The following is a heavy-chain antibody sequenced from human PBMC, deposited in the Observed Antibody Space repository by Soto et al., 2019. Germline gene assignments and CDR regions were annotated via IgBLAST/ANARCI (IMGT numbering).Heavy chain of an antibody. V-gene: IGHV4-34*01. J-gene: IGHJ4*02. Sequence: PSETLSLTCAVYGGSFSGYYWSWIRQPPGKGLEWIGEINHSGSTNYNPSLKSRVTISVDTSKNQFSLKLSSVTAADTAVYYCARGSKVDYGDYYFDYWGQGTLVTVSS. CDR1: GGSFSGYY. CDR3: ARGSKVDYGDYYFDY. CDR2: INHSGST. D-gene: IGHD4-17*01.